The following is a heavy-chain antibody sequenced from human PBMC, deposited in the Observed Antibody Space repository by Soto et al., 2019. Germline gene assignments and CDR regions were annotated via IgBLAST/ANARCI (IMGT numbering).Heavy chain of an antibody. CDR1: GGSINTFY. V-gene: IGHV4-4*07. CDR2: IFSSGST. Sequence: SETLSLTCTVSGGSINTFYRSWVRQPAGKGLEWIGRIFSSGSTSFNPSLESRVAMSVDTSKNHFSLNLSSVTVADMAVYYCAREGSYSAYNFAHGIQLWSFDFWGQGALVTVSS. CDR3: AREGSYSAYNFAHGIQLWSFDF. J-gene: IGHJ4*02. D-gene: IGHD5-12*01.